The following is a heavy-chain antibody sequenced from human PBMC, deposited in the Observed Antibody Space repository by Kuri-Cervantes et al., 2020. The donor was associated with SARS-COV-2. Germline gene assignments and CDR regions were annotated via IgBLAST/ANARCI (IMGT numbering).Heavy chain of an antibody. CDR2: ISYDGSNK. Sequence: GESLKISCAASGFTFSSYGMHWVRQAPGKGLEWVAVISYDGSNKYYADSVKGRFTISRDNAKNSLYLQMNSLRAEDTAVYYCARDNIVVVPAADKSDFDYWGQGTLVTVSS. D-gene: IGHD2-2*01. V-gene: IGHV3-30*03. CDR1: GFTFSSYG. J-gene: IGHJ4*02. CDR3: ARDNIVVVPAADKSDFDY.